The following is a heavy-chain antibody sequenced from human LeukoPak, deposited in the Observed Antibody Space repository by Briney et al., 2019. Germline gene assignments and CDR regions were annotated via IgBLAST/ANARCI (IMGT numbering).Heavy chain of an antibody. CDR2: IKQDASEK. CDR3: ARDLSWSLSGYDY. CDR1: GFTFSSYW. J-gene: IGHJ4*02. Sequence: GGSLGLSCAASGFTFSSYWMTWVRQAPGKGLEWVANIKQDASEKFYVDSVKGRFTISRDNAKNSLYLQMNSLRAEDTAVYYCARDLSWSLSGYDYWGQGTLVTVSS. D-gene: IGHD3-3*01. V-gene: IGHV3-7*01.